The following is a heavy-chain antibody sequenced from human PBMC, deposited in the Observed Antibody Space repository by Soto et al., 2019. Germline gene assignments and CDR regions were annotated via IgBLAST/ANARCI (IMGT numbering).Heavy chain of an antibody. CDR1: GFPFSTYA. CDR2: ISGSGGSI. V-gene: IGHV3-23*01. CDR3: VKGYWKGDV. Sequence: EVQLLESGGGLVQPGGSLSLSCAASGFPFSTYAMNWVRQAPGNGLEWVSPISGSGGSIHYADSVKGRFTISRDNSKNTLYLQMNSLRDEDTAVYHCVKGYWKGDVWGQGTTVTVSS. J-gene: IGHJ6*02. D-gene: IGHD1-1*01.